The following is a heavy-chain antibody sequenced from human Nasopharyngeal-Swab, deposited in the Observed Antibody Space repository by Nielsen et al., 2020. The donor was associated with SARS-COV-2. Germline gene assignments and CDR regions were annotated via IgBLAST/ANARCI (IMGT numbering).Heavy chain of an antibody. CDR1: GATVSSTIAA. CDR3: ASFAQGSPSLY. J-gene: IGHJ4*02. Sequence: SETRSLTCALSGATVSSTIAAWPWIRQSPSSGLEWLGRIFYRSQWYNDYAVSVRSRINISPDISKNQFSLHLNSVTPEDTAVYYCASFAQGSPSLYWGQGILVTVSS. CDR2: IFYRSQWYN. V-gene: IGHV6-1*01.